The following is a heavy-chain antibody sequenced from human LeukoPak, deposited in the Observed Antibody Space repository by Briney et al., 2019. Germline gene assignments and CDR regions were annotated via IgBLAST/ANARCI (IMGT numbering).Heavy chain of an antibody. D-gene: IGHD1-26*01. V-gene: IGHV3-30-3*01. Sequence: PGGSLRLSCVASGFTFSSYAMSWVRQAPGKGLEWVAVISYDGSNKYYADSVKGRFTISRDNSKNTLYLQMNSLRAEDTAVYYCARASGSYDPSDYWGQGTLVTVSS. CDR1: GFTFSSYA. J-gene: IGHJ4*02. CDR2: ISYDGSNK. CDR3: ARASGSYDPSDY.